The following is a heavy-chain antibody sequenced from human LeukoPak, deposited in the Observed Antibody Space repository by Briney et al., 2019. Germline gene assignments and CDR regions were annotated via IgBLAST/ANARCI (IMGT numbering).Heavy chain of an antibody. CDR3: AKDLRGYGYGYSVDC. CDR2: IRYDGSNK. Sequence: PGVSLRLSCEASGFTFSTYGMHWVRQAPGKGLEWVAFIRYDGSNKYYADSVKGRFTISRDNSKNTLYVQMNSLRAEDTAVYYCAKDLRGYGYGYSVDCRGQGTLVTVSS. J-gene: IGHJ4*02. V-gene: IGHV3-30*02. CDR1: GFTFSTYG. D-gene: IGHD5-18*01.